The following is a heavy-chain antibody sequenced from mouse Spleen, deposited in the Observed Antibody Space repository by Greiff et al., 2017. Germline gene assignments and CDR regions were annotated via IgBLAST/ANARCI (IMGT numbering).Heavy chain of an antibody. V-gene: IGHV1-19*01. Sequence: EVQLQQSGPVLVKPGASVKMSCKASGYTFTDYYMNWVKQSHGKSLEWIGVINPYNGGTSYNQKFKGKATLTVDKSSSTAYMELNSLTSEDSAVYYCEGAYPVPFAWFAYWGQGTLVTVSA. D-gene: IGHD2-10*01. J-gene: IGHJ3*01. CDR3: EGAYPVPFAWFAY. CDR2: INPYNGGT. CDR1: GYTFTDYY.